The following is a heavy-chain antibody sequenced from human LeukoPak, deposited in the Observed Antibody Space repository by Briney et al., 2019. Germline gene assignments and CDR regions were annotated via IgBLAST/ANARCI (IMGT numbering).Heavy chain of an antibody. CDR1: GFTLNSYN. V-gene: IGHV3-23*01. D-gene: IGHD7-27*01. CDR2: ITTSDGNT. J-gene: IGHJ4*02. CDR3: AKDGGLWVSAHWGDS. Sequence: GSLRPSRAASGFTLNSYNMGWVRQAPGKGVEWVPTITTSDGNTYYADSVKGRFTVSRDNSKNTLFLQMNSLRAEDTAVYYCAKDGGLWVSAHWGDSWGRGTLVTVSS.